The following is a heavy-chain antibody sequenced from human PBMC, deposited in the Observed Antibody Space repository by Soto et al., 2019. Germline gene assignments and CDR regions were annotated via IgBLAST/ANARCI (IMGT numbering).Heavy chain of an antibody. D-gene: IGHD3-22*01. V-gene: IGHV2-70*01. J-gene: IGHJ6*02. CDR1: GFSLSTSGMC. Sequence: SGPTLVNPTQTLTLTCTFPGFSLSTSGMCVSWIRQPPGKALEWLALIDWDDDKYYSTSLKTRLTISKDTSKNQVVLTMTNMDPVGTATYYCAREERYDSSGYYFTRYGMDVWGQGTTVTVSS. CDR2: IDWDDDK. CDR3: AREERYDSSGYYFTRYGMDV.